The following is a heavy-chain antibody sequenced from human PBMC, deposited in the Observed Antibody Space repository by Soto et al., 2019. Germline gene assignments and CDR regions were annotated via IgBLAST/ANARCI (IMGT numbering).Heavy chain of an antibody. CDR2: ISYDGSNK. V-gene: IGHV3-30-3*01. Sequence: GGSLRLSCAASGFTFSSYAMHWVRQAPGKGLEWVAVISYDGSNKYYADSVKGRFTISRDNSKNTLYLQMNSLRAEDTAVYYCERTRGGNWNGPFDYWGQGTLVTVSS. CDR3: ERTRGGNWNGPFDY. D-gene: IGHD1-1*01. J-gene: IGHJ4*02. CDR1: GFTFSSYA.